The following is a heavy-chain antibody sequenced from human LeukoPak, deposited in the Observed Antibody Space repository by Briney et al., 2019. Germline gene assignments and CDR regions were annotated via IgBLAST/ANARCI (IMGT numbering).Heavy chain of an antibody. Sequence: SETLSLTCTVSGRSISAYYWSWVRQPPGKGLEWIGYIYDSGTTNYNPSLKSRVTISEDTSKNQFSLKLTSVTAADTAVYYCAKKVESKWFDPWGQGTLVTVSS. CDR2: IYDSGTT. J-gene: IGHJ5*02. V-gene: IGHV4-59*01. D-gene: IGHD1-1*01. CDR3: AKKVESKWFDP. CDR1: GRSISAYY.